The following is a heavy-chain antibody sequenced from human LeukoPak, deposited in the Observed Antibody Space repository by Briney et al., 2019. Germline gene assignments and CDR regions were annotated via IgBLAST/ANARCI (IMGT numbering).Heavy chain of an antibody. CDR1: GYIFDIYA. V-gene: IGHV7-4-1*02. CDR3: ARDYTLTLGTTTYFQH. J-gene: IGHJ1*01. D-gene: IGHD1-7*01. Sequence: ASVKVSCKASGYIFDIYALIWVRQAPGQGLELMGWINTNTGNPTYAQGFTGRFVFSLDTSVSTAYLQISSLKAEDTAVYYCARDYTLTLGTTTYFQHWGQGTLVTVSS. CDR2: INTNTGNP.